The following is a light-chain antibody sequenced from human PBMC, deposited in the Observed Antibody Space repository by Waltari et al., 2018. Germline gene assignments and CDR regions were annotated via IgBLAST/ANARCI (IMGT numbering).Light chain of an antibody. J-gene: IGLJ3*02. V-gene: IGLV2-14*03. CDR2: DVS. CDR3: SSYTSSSTWV. CDR1: SSDVGGYND. Sequence: QSALTQPASVSGSPGQSITISCTGTSSDVGGYNDVPWYQQHPGKAPKLMIFDVSKRPSGVSYRFSGSKSGNTASLTISGLQAEDEADYYCSSYTSSSTWVFGGGTKLTVL.